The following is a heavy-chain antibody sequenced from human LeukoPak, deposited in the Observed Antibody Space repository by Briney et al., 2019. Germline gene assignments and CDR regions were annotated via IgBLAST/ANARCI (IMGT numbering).Heavy chain of an antibody. Sequence: GGSLRLSCVASGFPFRSFSMNWVRQAPGKGLEWVSSISSSSTYIYYADSVKGRFTISRDNAKNSLYLQMDSLRVEDTAVYYCARAEGSGSSFDYWGQGTLVTVSS. D-gene: IGHD3-10*01. V-gene: IGHV3-21*01. CDR2: ISSSSTYI. CDR3: ARAEGSGSSFDY. CDR1: GFPFRSFS. J-gene: IGHJ4*02.